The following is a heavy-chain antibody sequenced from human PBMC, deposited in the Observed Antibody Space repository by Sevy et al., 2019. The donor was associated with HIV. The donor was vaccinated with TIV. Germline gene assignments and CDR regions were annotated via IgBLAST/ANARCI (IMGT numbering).Heavy chain of an antibody. J-gene: IGHJ3*02. D-gene: IGHD4-17*01. Sequence: GGSLRLSCAASGFTFSSYSMNWVRQAPGKGLEWVSCISSSSSTIYYADSVKGRFTISRDNAKNSLYLQMNSLRDEDTAVYYCARDNGYGDYFHAFDIWGQGTMVTVSS. CDR3: ARDNGYGDYFHAFDI. V-gene: IGHV3-48*02. CDR1: GFTFSSYS. CDR2: ISSSSSTI.